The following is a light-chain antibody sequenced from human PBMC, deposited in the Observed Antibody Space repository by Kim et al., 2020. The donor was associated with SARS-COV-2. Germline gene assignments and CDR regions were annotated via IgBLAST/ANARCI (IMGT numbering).Light chain of an antibody. CDR3: QQYDIFPWT. CDR1: QSVNRN. Sequence: ERVLTQSPATLSVSPGERATLSCRVSQSVNRNLAWYQQRPAQAPRLLIYGASTRAPGIPARFSGSGSGTEFTLTISSLQSEDFGFYYCQQYDIFPWTFGQGTKLEI. J-gene: IGKJ1*01. V-gene: IGKV3D-15*01. CDR2: GAS.